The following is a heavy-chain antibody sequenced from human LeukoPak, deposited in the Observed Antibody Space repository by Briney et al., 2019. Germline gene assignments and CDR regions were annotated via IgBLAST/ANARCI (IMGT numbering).Heavy chain of an antibody. CDR1: GGSISSYY. D-gene: IGHD3-3*01. Sequence: SETLSLTCTVSGGSISSYYWSWIRQPAGKGLEWIGRIYTSGSTNYNPSQKSRVTISVDKSKNQFSLKLSSVTAADTAVYYCAREGDYDFWSGPWDWFDPWGQGTLVTVSS. V-gene: IGHV4-4*07. CDR3: AREGDYDFWSGPWDWFDP. J-gene: IGHJ5*02. CDR2: IYTSGST.